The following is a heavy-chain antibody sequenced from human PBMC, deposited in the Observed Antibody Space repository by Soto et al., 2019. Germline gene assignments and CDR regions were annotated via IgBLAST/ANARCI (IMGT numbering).Heavy chain of an antibody. CDR1: GFTFSSYW. CDR2: IYTDGSKT. V-gene: IGHV3-74*01. CDR3: ARSLYGHQLHPL. J-gene: IGHJ4*02. D-gene: IGHD1-1*01. Sequence: HPGGSLRLSCTASGFTFSSYWMHWVRQAPGKGLVWVVSIYTDGSKTIYADSVKGRLTISRDTSRNQFSRKLSSVTAAYTAVYHCARSLYGHQLHPLWGQVILVTVSP.